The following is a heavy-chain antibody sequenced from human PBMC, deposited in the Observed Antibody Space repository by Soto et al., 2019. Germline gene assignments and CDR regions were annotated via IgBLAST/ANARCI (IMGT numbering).Heavy chain of an antibody. CDR1: GFTFSDYY. V-gene: IGHV3-11*06. D-gene: IGHD4-17*01. J-gene: IGHJ6*02. CDR2: ISRSSSYT. Sequence: QVQLVESGGGLVKPGGFLRLSCAASGFTFSDYYMSWIRQAPGKGLEWVSYISRSSSYTDYADSVKGRFTISRDNAKNSLYLQMNSLRAEDTAVYYCARDRNDYGDYYYYYGMDVWGQGTTVTVSS. CDR3: ARDRNDYGDYYYYYGMDV.